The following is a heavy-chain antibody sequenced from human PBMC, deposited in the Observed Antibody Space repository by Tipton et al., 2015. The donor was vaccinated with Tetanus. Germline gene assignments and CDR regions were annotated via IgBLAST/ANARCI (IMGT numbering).Heavy chain of an antibody. Sequence: QMQLVQSGADVKKPGASVKVSCKASGYTFTSYDINWVRQATGPGLEWMGWMNPNSGNTGYAQKFQGRVTMTRNTSISTAYMELSSLRSEDTAVYYCARGRSSTAGQNMDVWGQGTTVTVSS. CDR2: MNPNSGNT. CDR3: ARGRSSTAGQNMDV. CDR1: GYTFTSYD. D-gene: IGHD2-2*01. V-gene: IGHV1-8*01. J-gene: IGHJ6*02.